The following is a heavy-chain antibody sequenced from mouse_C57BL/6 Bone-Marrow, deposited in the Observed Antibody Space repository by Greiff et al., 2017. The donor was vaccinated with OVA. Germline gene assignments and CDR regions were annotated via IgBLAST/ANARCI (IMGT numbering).Heavy chain of an antibody. CDR1: GYAFSSYW. V-gene: IGHV1-80*01. Sequence: QVQLQQSGAELVKPGASVKISCKASGYAFSSYWMNWVKQRPGKGLEWIGQIYPGDGDTKYNGKFKGKATLTADKSSSTAYMYLSSLTAEDSAVYYGAFSYPYSLDYWGQGTTVTVSS. CDR3: AFSYPYSLDY. CDR2: IYPGDGDT. D-gene: IGHD2-12*01. J-gene: IGHJ4*01.